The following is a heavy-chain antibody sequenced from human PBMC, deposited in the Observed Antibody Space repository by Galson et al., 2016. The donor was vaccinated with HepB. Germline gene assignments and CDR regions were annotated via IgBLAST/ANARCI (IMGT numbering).Heavy chain of an antibody. Sequence: SLSLSCAASGFTFSNYGMTWVRQAPRKGLEVVSSISRSGDSTDYADSVKGLFTISRDNSKTTVSLQMNSLTADHTAIYYCVQGSTAPAVWGKGTTVTVSS. V-gene: IGHV3-23*01. CDR2: ISRSGDST. CDR3: VQGSTAPAV. CDR1: GFTFSNYG. J-gene: IGHJ6*04. D-gene: IGHD1-26*01.